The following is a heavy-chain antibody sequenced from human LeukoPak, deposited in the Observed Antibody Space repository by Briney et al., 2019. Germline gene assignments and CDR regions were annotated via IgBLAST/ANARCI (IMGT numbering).Heavy chain of an antibody. CDR1: GFTFTNYA. J-gene: IGHJ4*02. CDR3: AKWGDYDILTGYYVPDY. V-gene: IGHV3-23*01. CDR2: ITGSDGSS. D-gene: IGHD3-9*01. Sequence: PGGSLTLSCGASGFTFTNYALSWVRPAPGKGLEWVSAITGSDGSSYYADSVKGRLTISRDNSKNTLYLQVNSLRAEDTAVYYCAKWGDYDILTGYYVPDYWGQGTLVTVSS.